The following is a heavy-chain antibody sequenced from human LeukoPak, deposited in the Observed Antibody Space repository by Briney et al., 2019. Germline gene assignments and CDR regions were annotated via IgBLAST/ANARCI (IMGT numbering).Heavy chain of an antibody. Sequence: GGSLRLSCAASGFTFSNYAMSWVRQAAGKGLGWVSAISGSGGSTYYADSVKGRFTISRDNSKNTLCLQMSSLRAEDTAVYYCAKHDSSGYPDYWGQGTLVTVSS. CDR1: GFTFSNYA. CDR3: AKHDSSGYPDY. J-gene: IGHJ4*02. CDR2: ISGSGGST. V-gene: IGHV3-23*01. D-gene: IGHD3-22*01.